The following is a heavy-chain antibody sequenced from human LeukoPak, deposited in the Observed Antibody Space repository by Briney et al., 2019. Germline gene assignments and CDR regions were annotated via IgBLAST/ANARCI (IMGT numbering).Heavy chain of an antibody. CDR2: ISSSSSYI. Sequence: PGGSLRLSCAASGFTFSTYSMNWVRQAPGKGLEWVSSISSSSSYIYYADSVKGRFTISRDNAKNSLYLRMNSLRAEDTAVYYCARVVAADHYFDYWGQGTLVTVSS. J-gene: IGHJ4*02. D-gene: IGHD2-2*01. CDR1: GFTFSTYS. CDR3: ARVVAADHYFDY. V-gene: IGHV3-21*01.